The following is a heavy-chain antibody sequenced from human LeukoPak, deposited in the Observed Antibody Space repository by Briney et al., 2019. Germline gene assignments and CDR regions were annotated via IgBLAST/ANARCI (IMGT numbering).Heavy chain of an antibody. J-gene: IGHJ5*02. CDR3: ARLPSGRRAWFDP. CDR1: VVSISSEY. Sequence: PGTLCLTCAVSVVSISSEYGSCVRESPGKGVGGFGYIYNSGSTNYNPSLKSRVTISVDTSKNQFSLKLSSVTAADTAVYYCARLPSGRRAWFDPWGQGTLVTVSS. CDR2: IYNSGST. D-gene: IGHD3-10*01. V-gene: IGHV4-4*09.